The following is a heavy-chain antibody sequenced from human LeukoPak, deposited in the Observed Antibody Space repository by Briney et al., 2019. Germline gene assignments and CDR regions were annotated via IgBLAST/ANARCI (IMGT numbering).Heavy chain of an antibody. D-gene: IGHD3-16*02. V-gene: IGHV4-39*07. Sequence: PSETLSLTCTVSGGSFIRSFYYWGWIRQPPGKGLEWIGSIYYSGTTYYNPSLKSRVTISIDTSKNQFSLKLSSVTAADTAVFYCARGIAGIPYYYYMDLWGKGTTVTVSS. CDR3: ARGIAGIPYYYYMDL. J-gene: IGHJ6*03. CDR2: IYYSGTT. CDR1: GGSFIRSFYY.